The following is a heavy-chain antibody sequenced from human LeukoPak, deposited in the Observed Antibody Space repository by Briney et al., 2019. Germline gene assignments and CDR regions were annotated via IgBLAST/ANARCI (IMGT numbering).Heavy chain of an antibody. CDR2: ISYDGSNK. CDR3: AKHYDGPT. D-gene: IGHD3-22*01. J-gene: IGHJ5*02. Sequence: GGSLRLSCAASGFTFSSYGMHWVRQAPGKGLEWVAVISYDGSNKYYADSVKGRFTISRDNSKNTLYPQMNSLRAEDTAVYYCAKHYDGPTWGQGTLVTVSS. CDR1: GFTFSSYG. V-gene: IGHV3-30*18.